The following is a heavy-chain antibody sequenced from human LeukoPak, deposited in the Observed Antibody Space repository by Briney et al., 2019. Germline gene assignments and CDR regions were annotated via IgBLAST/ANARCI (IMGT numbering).Heavy chain of an antibody. CDR2: IHPHGIF. Sequence: SETLSLTCAVYGGSCDEYYSSLIGQPPGKGLEWIGEIHPHGIFYYNSSLVSRLTISIDTSKTQCSLRLTSVTAADTAFYYCARGRDRSKAGDLWGQGSLVTVSS. V-gene: IGHV4-34*01. CDR3: ARGRDRSKAGDL. CDR1: GGSCDEYY. D-gene: IGHD5-24*01. J-gene: IGHJ5*02.